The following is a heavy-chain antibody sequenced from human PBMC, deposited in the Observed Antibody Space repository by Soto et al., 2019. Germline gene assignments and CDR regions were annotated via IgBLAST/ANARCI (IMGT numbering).Heavy chain of an antibody. V-gene: IGHV4-59*01. J-gene: IGHJ4*02. CDR1: GGSISSYY. D-gene: IGHD6-6*01. CDR3: ASTPLYSSSLIVY. Sequence: PSETLSLTCTVSGGSISSYYWSWIRQPPGKGLEWIGYIYYSGSTNYNPSLKSRVTISVDTSKNQFSLKLSSVTAADTAVYYCASTPLYSSSLIVYWGQGTLVTVSS. CDR2: IYYSGST.